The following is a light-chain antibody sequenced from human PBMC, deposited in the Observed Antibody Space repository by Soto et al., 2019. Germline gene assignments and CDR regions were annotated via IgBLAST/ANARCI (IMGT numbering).Light chain of an antibody. V-gene: IGKV3-15*01. CDR3: QQYNNWPRAT. CDR2: GAS. CDR1: QSVSSN. J-gene: IGKJ4*01. Sequence: EIVTTQSPATLSVSPGERATLSCRASQSVSSNLAWYQQKPGQAPRLLIYGASTRATGFPARFSGSGSGTEFTLTISSLQSEDFGVYYCQQYNNWPRATFGGGTKVDIK.